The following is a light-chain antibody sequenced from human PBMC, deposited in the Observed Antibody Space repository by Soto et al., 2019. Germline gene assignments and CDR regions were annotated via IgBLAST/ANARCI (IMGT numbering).Light chain of an antibody. CDR3: QQYDNLLPIT. Sequence: IQLTQSPSSLSASVGDRVTITCQASQDIDKNLNWYQQKPGKAPKLLIYDASSLQTGVSSRFSGSGSATDFTFTISSLQPEDIATYYCQQYDNLLPITFGQGTRLEIK. J-gene: IGKJ5*01. CDR1: QDIDKN. CDR2: DAS. V-gene: IGKV1-33*01.